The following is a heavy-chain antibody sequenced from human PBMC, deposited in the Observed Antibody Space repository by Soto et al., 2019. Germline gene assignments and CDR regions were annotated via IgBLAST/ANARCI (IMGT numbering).Heavy chain of an antibody. CDR1: GGSISSSSYY. J-gene: IGHJ6*02. Sequence: ETLSLTCTVSGGSISSSSYYWGWIRQPPGKGLEWIGSIYYSGSTYYNPSLKSRVTISVDTSKNQFSLKLSSVTAADTAVYYCASPSQGSSWYSPYYYYYGMDVWGQGTTVTVSS. D-gene: IGHD6-13*01. CDR2: IYYSGST. V-gene: IGHV4-39*01. CDR3: ASPSQGSSWYSPYYYYYGMDV.